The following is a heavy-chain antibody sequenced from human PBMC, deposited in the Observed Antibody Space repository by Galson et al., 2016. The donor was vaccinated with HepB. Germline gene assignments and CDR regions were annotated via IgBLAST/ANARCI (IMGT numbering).Heavy chain of an antibody. CDR3: ARAPGDYDSSGFYPGRDHAFDI. D-gene: IGHD3-22*01. CDR1: GGSISSGGCY. CDR2: IYYSGST. V-gene: IGHV4-31*03. Sequence: TLSLTCTVSGGSISSGGCYWSWIRQHPGKGLEWLGYIYYSGSTYYNPSLKSRLTISVDTSKNQFSLKLSSVTAADTAVYYCARAPGDYDSSGFYPGRDHAFDIWGQGTKVTVSS. J-gene: IGHJ3*02.